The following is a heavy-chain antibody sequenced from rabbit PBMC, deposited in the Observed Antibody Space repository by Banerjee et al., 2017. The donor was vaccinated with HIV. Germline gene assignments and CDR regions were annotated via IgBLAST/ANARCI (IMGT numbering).Heavy chain of an antibody. CDR1: GFSFSNGYV. CDR2: IYGGSSGST. J-gene: IGHJ4*01. V-gene: IGHV1S45*01. D-gene: IGHD4-2*01. Sequence: QEQLEESGGDLVKPEGSLTLTCTASGFSFSNGYVMCWVRQAPGKGLEWIACIYGGSSGSTYYASWAKGRFTISKTSSTTVTLQMTSLTAADTATYFCARSVAGADWSYDLWGPGTLVTVS. CDR3: ARSVAGADWSYDL.